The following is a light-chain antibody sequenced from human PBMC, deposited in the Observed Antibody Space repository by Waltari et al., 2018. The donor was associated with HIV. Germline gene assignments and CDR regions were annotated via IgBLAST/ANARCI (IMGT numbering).Light chain of an antibody. Sequence: QSALTQPASVSGSPGQSITISGTGTSGDARSDNIVSGSQPYPGKLPKLMIYEVTKRPSGVSNRFSGSKSGNTASLTISGLQAEDEADYYCCSYAGSRTYVFGTGTKVPVL. CDR1: SGDARSDNI. J-gene: IGLJ1*01. CDR2: EVT. V-gene: IGLV2-23*02. CDR3: CSYAGSRTYV.